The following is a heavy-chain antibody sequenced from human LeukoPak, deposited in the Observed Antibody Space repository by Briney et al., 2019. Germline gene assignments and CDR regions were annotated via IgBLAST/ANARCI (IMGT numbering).Heavy chain of an antibody. D-gene: IGHD6-13*01. CDR3: AILAAAGLPSNEFDY. CDR2: INHSGST. CDR1: GGSFSGYY. Sequence: SETLSLTCAVYGGSFSGYYWSWIRQPPGKGLEWIGEINHSGSTNYNPPLKSRVTISVDTSKNQFSLKLSSVTAADTAVYYCAILAAAGLPSNEFDYWGQGTLVTVSS. V-gene: IGHV4-34*01. J-gene: IGHJ4*02.